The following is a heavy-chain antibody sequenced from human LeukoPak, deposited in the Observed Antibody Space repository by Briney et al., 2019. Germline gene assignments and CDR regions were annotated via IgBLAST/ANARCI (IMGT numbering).Heavy chain of an antibody. V-gene: IGHV3-53*01. Sequence: GGSLRLSCAASGCTVSSNYMSWVRQAPGKGLEWVSVIYSGGSTYYADSVKGRFTISRDNSKNTLYLQMNSLRAEDTAVYYCARAGGTDGFDYWGQGTLVTVSS. J-gene: IGHJ4*02. CDR1: GCTVSSNY. D-gene: IGHD5-24*01. CDR2: IYSGGST. CDR3: ARAGGTDGFDY.